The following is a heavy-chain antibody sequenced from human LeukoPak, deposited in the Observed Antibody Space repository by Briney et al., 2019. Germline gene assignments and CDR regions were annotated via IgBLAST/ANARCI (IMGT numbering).Heavy chain of an antibody. CDR1: GFTFSSYI. D-gene: IGHD3-3*01. CDR2: ISSSSSYI. J-gene: IGHJ3*02. V-gene: IGHV3-21*01. Sequence: GALRLSCAASGFTFSSYIMNWVRQAPGTGLEWVSSISSSSSYIYYADSVKGRFTISRDNAKNSLYLQMNSLRAEDTAVYYCARAGDFWSGFSGGAFDIWGQGTMVTVSS. CDR3: ARAGDFWSGFSGGAFDI.